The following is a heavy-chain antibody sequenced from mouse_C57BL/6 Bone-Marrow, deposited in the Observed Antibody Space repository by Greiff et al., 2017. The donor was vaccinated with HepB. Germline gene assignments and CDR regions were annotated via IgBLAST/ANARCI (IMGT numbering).Heavy chain of an antibody. CDR1: GFTFSDYG. D-gene: IGHD3-2*02. J-gene: IGHJ2*01. Sequence: EVKLVESGGGLVKPGGSLKLSCAASGFTFSDYGMHWVRQAPEKGLEWVAYISSGSSTIYYADTVKGRFTISRDNAKNTLFLQMTSLRSEDTAMYYCARSLGSSGYDYWGQGTTLTVSS. CDR2: ISSGSSTI. V-gene: IGHV5-17*01. CDR3: ARSLGSSGYDY.